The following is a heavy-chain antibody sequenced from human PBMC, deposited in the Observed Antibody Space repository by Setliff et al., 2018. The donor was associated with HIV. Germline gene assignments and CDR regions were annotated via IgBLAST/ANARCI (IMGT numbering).Heavy chain of an antibody. V-gene: IGHV1-69*05. CDR1: GGTFSSYA. D-gene: IGHD1-26*01. J-gene: IGHJ3*02. CDR2: IIPMFGTR. Sequence: GASVKVSCKASGGTFSSYAINWVRQAPGQGLEWMGGIIPMFGTRNYAQKFQGRVTITTDESTSTAYMELSSLRSEDTALYYCARGQSQGYAYSGSCGAFDIWGQGTMVTVSS. CDR3: ARGQSQGYAYSGSCGAFDI.